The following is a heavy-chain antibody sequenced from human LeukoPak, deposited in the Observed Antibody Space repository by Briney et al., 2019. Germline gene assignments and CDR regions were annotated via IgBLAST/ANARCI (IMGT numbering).Heavy chain of an antibody. CDR3: AREVSGGSGSSSNYYYYYMDV. V-gene: IGHV1-18*01. CDR1: GYTFTSYG. Sequence: ASVKVSCKASGYTFTSYGISWVRQAPGQGLEWMGWISAYNGNTNFAQKLQGRGTMTTDTSTSTAYMELRSLRSDDTAVYYCAREVSGGSGSSSNYYYYYMDVWGKGTTVTVSS. CDR2: ISAYNGNT. D-gene: IGHD3-10*01. J-gene: IGHJ6*03.